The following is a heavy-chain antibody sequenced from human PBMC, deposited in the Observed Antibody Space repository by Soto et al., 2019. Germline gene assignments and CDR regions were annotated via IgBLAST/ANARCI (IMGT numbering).Heavy chain of an antibody. CDR3: GSQYYYDSSGYYLVTCFDY. CDR1: AGSISSYY. V-gene: IGHV4-59*08. Sequence: SETLSLTCTVSAGSISSYYWSWIRQPPENGLEWIGYIYYSGSTNYNPSLKSRVTISVDTSKNQFSLKLSSVTAADTAVYYCGSQYYYDSSGYYLVTCFDYWGQGTLVTVSS. CDR2: IYYSGST. D-gene: IGHD3-22*01. J-gene: IGHJ4*02.